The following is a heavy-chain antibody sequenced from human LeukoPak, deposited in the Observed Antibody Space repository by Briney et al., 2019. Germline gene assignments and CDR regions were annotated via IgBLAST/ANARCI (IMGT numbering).Heavy chain of an antibody. V-gene: IGHV4-34*01. CDR1: GGSFSGYY. Sequence: SETLSLTCAVYGGSFSGYYWSWIRQPPGKGLEWIGEINHSGSTNYNPSLKSRVTISVDTSKNQFSLKLSSVTAADTAVYYCARHRYYDILTGSGGWFDPWGQGTLVTVSS. J-gene: IGHJ5*02. CDR2: INHSGST. CDR3: ARHRYYDILTGSGGWFDP. D-gene: IGHD3-9*01.